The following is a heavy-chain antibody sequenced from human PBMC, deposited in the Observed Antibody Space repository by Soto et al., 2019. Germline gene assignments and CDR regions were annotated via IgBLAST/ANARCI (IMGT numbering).Heavy chain of an antibody. CDR1: GGSFSSYY. CDR2: INDSGST. CDR3: ASIKWLRSVLPVDY. D-gene: IGHD5-12*01. J-gene: IGHJ4*02. Sequence: SETLSLTCTIYGGSFSSYYWSWIRQPPGKGLEWLGEINDSGSTTYNPSLKSRVTISVHRPKNQFSLRLSSLSSADTAVYYCASIKWLRSVLPVDYWGQGTLIAVCS. V-gene: IGHV4-34*01.